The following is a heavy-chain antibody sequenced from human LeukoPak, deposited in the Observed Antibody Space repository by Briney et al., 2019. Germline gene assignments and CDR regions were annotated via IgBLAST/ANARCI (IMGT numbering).Heavy chain of an antibody. J-gene: IGHJ4*02. CDR1: GGSYGGSFSGYY. CDR2: INHSGST. V-gene: IGHV4-34*01. D-gene: IGHD3-10*01. CDR3: ARYVVYGSGKYYFDY. Sequence: SETLSLTCAVYGGSYGGSFSGYYWSWIRQPPGKGLEWIGEINHSGSTNYNPSLKSRVTISVDTSKIQFSLKVRSVTAADTAVYYCARYVVYGSGKYYFDYWGQGTLVTVSS.